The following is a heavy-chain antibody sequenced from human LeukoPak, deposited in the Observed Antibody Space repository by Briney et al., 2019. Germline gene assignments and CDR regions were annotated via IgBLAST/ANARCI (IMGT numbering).Heavy chain of an antibody. D-gene: IGHD5-12*01. CDR1: GFTFSSYS. V-gene: IGHV3-21*01. CDR3: ARGLGPDDAFDI. Sequence: GGSLRLSCAASGFTFSSYSMNWVRQAPGKGLEWVSSISSSSSYIYYADSVKGRFTISGDNAKNSLYLQMNSLRAEDTAVYYCARGLGPDDAFDIWGQGTMVTVSS. J-gene: IGHJ3*02. CDR2: ISSSSSYI.